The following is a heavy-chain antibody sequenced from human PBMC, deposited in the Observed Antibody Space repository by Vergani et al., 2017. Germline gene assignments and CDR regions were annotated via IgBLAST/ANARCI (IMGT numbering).Heavy chain of an antibody. Sequence: QVTLKESGPALVKPTQTLSLTCTFSGFSPSTSEMRVSWIRQPPGKALGGLASIDWDDDKFYNTSLKTRLTIHKDTSKNQVDLTRTNMDPVDTATYYCARITGEGAFDYWGQGTLVTVSS. D-gene: IGHD7-27*01. CDR1: GFSPSTSEMR. CDR3: ARITGEGAFDY. CDR2: IDWDDDK. J-gene: IGHJ4*02. V-gene: IGHV2-70*04.